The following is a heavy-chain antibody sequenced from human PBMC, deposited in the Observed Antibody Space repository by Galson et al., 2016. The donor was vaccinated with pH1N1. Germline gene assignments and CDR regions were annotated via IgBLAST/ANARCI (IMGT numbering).Heavy chain of an antibody. CDR3: VRAIAAHSSS. CDR2: IKQDGSEK. Sequence: SLRLSCAASEFLVTDRFMSWVRQAPGKGLEWVANIKQDGSEKYYVDSVKGRFTISRDNAKNSLYLQMNSLRAEDTAVYYCVRAIAAHSSSWGQGTLVTVSS. D-gene: IGHD6-6*01. CDR1: EFLVTDRF. J-gene: IGHJ5*02. V-gene: IGHV3-7*01.